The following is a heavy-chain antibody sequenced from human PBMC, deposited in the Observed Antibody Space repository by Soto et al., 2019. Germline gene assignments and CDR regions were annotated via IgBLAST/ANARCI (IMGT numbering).Heavy chain of an antibody. CDR1: GYTFTGYY. Sequence: ASVKVSCKASGYTFTGYYMHWVRQAPGQGLEWMGWINPNSGGTNYAQKFQGWVTMTRDTSISTAYMELSRLRSDDTAVYYCARGPSLRDTAMVSVPYYYYYGMDVWGQGTTVTVSS. CDR2: INPNSGGT. D-gene: IGHD5-18*01. J-gene: IGHJ6*02. V-gene: IGHV1-2*04. CDR3: ARGPSLRDTAMVSVPYYYYYGMDV.